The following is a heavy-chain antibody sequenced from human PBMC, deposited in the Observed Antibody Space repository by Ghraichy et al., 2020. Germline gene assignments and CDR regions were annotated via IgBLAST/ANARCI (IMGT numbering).Heavy chain of an antibody. J-gene: IGHJ4*02. Sequence: GVLNISCAASGFTFRSYAMSWVRQAPGTGLEWVSAITDSGGDTFHADSVKGRFTISRDNSKNTLYLQMNSLRAEDTALYYCAKGSSASRPYYFDYWGQGTLVTVSS. D-gene: IGHD3-10*01. CDR2: ITDSGGDT. V-gene: IGHV3-23*01. CDR1: GFTFRSYA. CDR3: AKGSSASRPYYFDY.